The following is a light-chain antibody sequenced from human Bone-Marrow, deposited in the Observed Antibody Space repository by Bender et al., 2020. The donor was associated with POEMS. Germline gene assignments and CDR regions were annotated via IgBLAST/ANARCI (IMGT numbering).Light chain of an antibody. J-gene: IGLJ3*02. Sequence: QSVLTQPPSASGTPGQSVIISCSGTDSNFGGNNVNWYQHLPGSAPKLLIYYGDQLASGVSDRFSGSKSGTSASLAISDIQSEDEGDYYCSSWDDSLSGWVFGGGTKLTVL. CDR1: DSNFGGNN. CDR3: SSWDDSLSGWV. V-gene: IGLV1-44*01. CDR2: YGD.